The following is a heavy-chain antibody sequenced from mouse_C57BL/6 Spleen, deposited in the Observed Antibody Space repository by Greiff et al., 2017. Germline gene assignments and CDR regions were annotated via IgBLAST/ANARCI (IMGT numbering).Heavy chain of an antibody. CDR3: TRSYYGSSYPFDD. Sequence: EVQLQQSGTVLARPGASVKMSCKTSGYTFTSYWMHWVKQRPGQGLEWIGAIYPGNSDTSYNQKFKGKAKLTAVTSASTAYMELSSLTNEDSAVYYCTRSYYGSSYPFDDWGQGTTLTVSS. J-gene: IGHJ2*01. V-gene: IGHV1-5*01. CDR1: GYTFTSYW. CDR2: IYPGNSDT. D-gene: IGHD1-1*01.